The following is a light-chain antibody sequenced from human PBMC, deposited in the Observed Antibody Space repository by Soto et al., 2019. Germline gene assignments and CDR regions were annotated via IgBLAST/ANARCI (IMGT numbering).Light chain of an antibody. J-gene: IGLJ1*01. V-gene: IGLV2-8*01. CDR3: SSYTGSNTFV. CDR2: DVN. Sequence: QSVLTQPASVSGSPGQSITISCTGTTSDVGGYDYVSWYQQHPGQAPKLLIYDVNERPSGVPGRFSGSKSGNTASLTVSGLQAEDEADYYCSSYTGSNTFVFGTGTKVTVL. CDR1: TSDVGGYDY.